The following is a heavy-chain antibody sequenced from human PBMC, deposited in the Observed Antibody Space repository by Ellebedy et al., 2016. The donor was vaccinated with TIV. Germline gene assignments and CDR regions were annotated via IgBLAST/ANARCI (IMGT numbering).Heavy chain of an antibody. J-gene: IGHJ4*02. D-gene: IGHD4-17*01. CDR1: GYSINSGYY. V-gene: IGHV4-38-2*02. CDR2: SDQSANT. CDR3: ARGYGYGDYGLDY. Sequence: GSLRLXXTVSGYSINSGYYWSWIRQPPGEGLEWIGESDQSANTNYNPSLKSRVTISIDASKNQFSLKLSSVTAADTAVYYCARGYGYGDYGLDYWGQGTLVTVSS.